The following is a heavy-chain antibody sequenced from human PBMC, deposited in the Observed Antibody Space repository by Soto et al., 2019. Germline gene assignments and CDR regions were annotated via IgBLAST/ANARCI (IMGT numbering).Heavy chain of an antibody. D-gene: IGHD5-12*01. CDR2: INHSGST. J-gene: IGHJ4*02. CDR1: GGSFSGYY. V-gene: IGHV4-34*01. Sequence: SETLSLTCAVYGGSFSGYYWSWIRQPPGKGLEWIGEINHSGSTNYNPSLKSRVTISVDTSKNQFSLKLSSVTAADTAVYYCARGRWLQTHFEYWGQGTLVTVSS. CDR3: ARGRWLQTHFEY.